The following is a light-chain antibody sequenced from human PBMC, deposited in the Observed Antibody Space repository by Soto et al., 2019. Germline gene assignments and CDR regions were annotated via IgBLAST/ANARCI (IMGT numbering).Light chain of an antibody. CDR1: SFNIGAGYD. V-gene: IGLV1-40*01. CDR2: NNI. CDR3: QSYDTMLSGPGV. J-gene: IGLJ2*01. Sequence: QSVLTQPPSVSGAPGQRVTISCTGSSFNIGAGYDVHWYQQLPGTAPKLLIYNNINRPSGVPDRFSGSKSGTSASLAITGLRPEDEADYYCQSYDTMLSGPGVFGGGTKLTVL.